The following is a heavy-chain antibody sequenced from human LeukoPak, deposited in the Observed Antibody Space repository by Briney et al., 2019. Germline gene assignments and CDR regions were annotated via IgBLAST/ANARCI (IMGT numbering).Heavy chain of an antibody. D-gene: IGHD6-6*01. Sequence: GESLKISCKGSGSTFTTYWIGWVRQMPGKGLEWMGIIYPGDSDARYSPSFQGQVTISADKSISTAYQQWSSLKASDNAIYYCARRRLTYSSSSGRSRYYFDSWGQGTLVTVSS. V-gene: IGHV5-51*01. CDR1: GSTFTTYW. J-gene: IGHJ4*02. CDR2: IYPGDSDA. CDR3: ARRRLTYSSSSGRSRYYFDS.